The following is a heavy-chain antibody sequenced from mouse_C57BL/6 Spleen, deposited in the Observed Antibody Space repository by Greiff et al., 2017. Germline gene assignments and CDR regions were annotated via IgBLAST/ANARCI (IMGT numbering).Heavy chain of an antibody. CDR2: ISSGSSTN. CDR1: GFTFSDYG. D-gene: IGHD1-1*02. Sequence: EVKLVESGGGLVKPGGSLKLSCAASGFTFSDYGMHWVRQAPEKGLEWVAYISSGSSTNYYADTVKGRFTISRNNAKNTLFRQMTSLRSEDTAMYYCARGLYGYAMDYWGQGTSVTVSS. V-gene: IGHV5-17*01. J-gene: IGHJ4*01. CDR3: ARGLYGYAMDY.